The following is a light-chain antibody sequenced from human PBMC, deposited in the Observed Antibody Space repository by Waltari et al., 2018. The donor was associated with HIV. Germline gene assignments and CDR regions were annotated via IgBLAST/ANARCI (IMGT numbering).Light chain of an antibody. Sequence: QSALTQPRSVSGSPGQSVTISCTGTGSDVGGYDYLSSYQRHPGTAHKVIISDVSRRPSGVPDRFSASKSGNTASLTISGLQAADEADYFCCSYASNYILIFGGGTKLTVL. CDR3: CSYASNYILI. V-gene: IGLV2-11*01. J-gene: IGLJ2*01. CDR2: DVS. CDR1: GSDVGGYDY.